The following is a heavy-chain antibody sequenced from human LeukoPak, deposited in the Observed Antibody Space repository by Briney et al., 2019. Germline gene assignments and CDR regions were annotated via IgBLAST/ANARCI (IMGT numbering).Heavy chain of an antibody. CDR3: ARYSTITSFDY. J-gene: IGHJ4*02. Sequence: SETLSLTCTVSGYSISSGYYWGWIRQPPGKGLEWIGSIYHSGSTYYNPSLKSRVTISVDTSKNQFSLKLSSVTAADTAVYYCARYSTITSFDYWGQGTLVTVSS. V-gene: IGHV4-38-2*02. CDR2: IYHSGST. D-gene: IGHD2-2*01. CDR1: GYSISSGYY.